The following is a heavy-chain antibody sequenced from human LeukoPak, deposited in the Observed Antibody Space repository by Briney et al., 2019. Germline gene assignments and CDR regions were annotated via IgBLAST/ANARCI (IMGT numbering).Heavy chain of an antibody. CDR1: GFTFSSYW. J-gene: IGHJ6*03. D-gene: IGHD3-3*01. CDR3: ARVGEFLRSPYYYMDV. V-gene: IGHV3-7*01. CDR2: VKQDGNEI. Sequence: GGSLRLSCAASGFTFSSYWMTWVRQTPGKGLEWVANVKQDGNEIYYLDSVKGRFTISRDNAKNPLYMQMNSLRAEDTAVYYCARVGEFLRSPYYYMDVWGKGTTVTVSS.